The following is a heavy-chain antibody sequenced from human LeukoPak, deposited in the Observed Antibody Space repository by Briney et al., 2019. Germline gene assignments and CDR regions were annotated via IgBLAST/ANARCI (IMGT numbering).Heavy chain of an antibody. CDR1: GFTFSGSA. V-gene: IGHV3-73*01. CDR3: TRPIPGYSGYDWLFDP. Sequence: GGSLRLSCAACGFTFSGSAMHWVRQASGKGLEWVGRIRSKANSYATAYAASVKGRFTISRDDSKNTAYLQMNSLKTEDTAVYYCTRPIPGYSGYDWLFDPWGQGTLVTVSS. CDR2: IRSKANSYAT. J-gene: IGHJ5*02. D-gene: IGHD5-12*01.